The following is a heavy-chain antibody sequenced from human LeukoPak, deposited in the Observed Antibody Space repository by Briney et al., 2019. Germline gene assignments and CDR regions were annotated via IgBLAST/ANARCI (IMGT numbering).Heavy chain of an antibody. D-gene: IGHD3-10*01. V-gene: IGHV3-48*03. J-gene: IGHJ3*02. CDR3: ARDWVAGVPFDAFDI. Sequence: GGSLRLSCAASGFTFSNYEMNWVRQAPGKGLEWVSYISSGGSTIYYADSVKGRFTISRDNAKNSLYLHMNSLTAEDTAMYYCARDWVAGVPFDAFDIWGQGTMVSVSS. CDR1: GFTFSNYE. CDR2: ISSGGSTI.